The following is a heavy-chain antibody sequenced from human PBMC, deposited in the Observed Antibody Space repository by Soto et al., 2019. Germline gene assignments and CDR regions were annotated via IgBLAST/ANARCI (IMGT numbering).Heavy chain of an antibody. CDR1: GFTFSGFW. V-gene: IGHV3-74*01. CDR3: VRDICGRDDM. J-gene: IGHJ3*02. CDR2: ISRDGTAT. Sequence: EVQLVESGGGLVQPGGSLRLSCAASGFTFSGFWMHWVRQDRDKGLVWVSHISRDGTATDYGDSVKGRFDISRDKARNTVYLPMNTLRVGDRAICDCVRDICGRDDMWGHGTMVTVSS. D-gene: IGHD6-25*01.